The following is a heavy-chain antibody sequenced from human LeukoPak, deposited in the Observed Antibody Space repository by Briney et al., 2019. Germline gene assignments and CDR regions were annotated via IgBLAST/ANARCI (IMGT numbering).Heavy chain of an antibody. CDR3: ARNWGGYYYYYMDV. J-gene: IGHJ6*03. CDR1: GGSISSSSYY. D-gene: IGHD7-27*01. Sequence: SETLSLTCTVSGGSISSSSYYWGWIRQPPGKGLEWIGSIYYSGSTYYNPSLKSRVTISVDTSKNQFSLKLSSVTAADTAMYYCARNWGGYYYYYMDVWGKGTTVTVSS. CDR2: IYYSGST. V-gene: IGHV4-39*07.